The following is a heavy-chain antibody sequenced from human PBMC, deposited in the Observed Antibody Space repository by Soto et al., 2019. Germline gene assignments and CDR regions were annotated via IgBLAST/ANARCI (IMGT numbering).Heavy chain of an antibody. CDR1: GGSISSYY. CDR2: IYYSGST. V-gene: IGHV4-39*07. J-gene: IGHJ3*02. D-gene: IGHD3-9*01. Sequence: SETLSLTCTVSGGSISSYYWGWIRRPPGKGLEWIGRIYYSGSTYYNPSLKSRVTISVDTSKNQFSLKLSSVTAADTAVYYCARAYYDILTGWDAFDIWGQGTMVTVSS. CDR3: ARAYYDILTGWDAFDI.